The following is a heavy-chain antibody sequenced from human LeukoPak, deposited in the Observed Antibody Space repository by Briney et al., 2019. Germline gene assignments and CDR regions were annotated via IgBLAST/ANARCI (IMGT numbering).Heavy chain of an antibody. D-gene: IGHD6-19*01. V-gene: IGHV1-18*04. CDR1: GYIFTGYY. Sequence: ASVKVSCKSSGYIFTGYYLHWVRQAPGQGLEWMGWISAYNGNTNYAQKLQGRVTMTTDTSTSTAYMELRSLRSDDTAVYYCARVLAVAGGGVGFDYWGQGILVTVSS. J-gene: IGHJ4*02. CDR3: ARVLAVAGGGVGFDY. CDR2: ISAYNGNT.